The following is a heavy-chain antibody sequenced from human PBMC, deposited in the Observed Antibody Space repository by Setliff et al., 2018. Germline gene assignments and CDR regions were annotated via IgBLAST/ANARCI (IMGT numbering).Heavy chain of an antibody. Sequence: VKVSCQACGGTFSSYAISWVRQARGKGLEWMGGIIPIFGTANYAQKFQGRVTITTDESTSTAYMELSSLRSEDTAVYYCARDLNSQDAFDIRGQGTMVTVSS. V-gene: IGHV1-69*05. CDR1: GGTFSSYA. CDR2: IIPIFGTA. D-gene: IGHD1-7*01. CDR3: ARDLNSQDAFDI. J-gene: IGHJ3*02.